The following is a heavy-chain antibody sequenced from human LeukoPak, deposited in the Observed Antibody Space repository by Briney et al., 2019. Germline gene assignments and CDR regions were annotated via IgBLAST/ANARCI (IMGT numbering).Heavy chain of an antibody. J-gene: IGHJ4*02. CDR1: GFTFSSYA. CDR3: AKGNGYSYGRYYFDY. D-gene: IGHD5-18*01. Sequence: GGSLRLTCAASGFTFSSYAMGWVRQAPGKGLEWVSAITASGGNTYYADSVRGRFTISRDNSKNTLYLQVNSLRAEDTAVYYCAKGNGYSYGRYYFDYWGQGTLVTVSS. CDR2: ITASGGNT. V-gene: IGHV3-23*01.